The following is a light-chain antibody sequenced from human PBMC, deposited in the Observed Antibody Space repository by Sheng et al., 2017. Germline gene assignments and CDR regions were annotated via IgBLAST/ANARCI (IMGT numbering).Light chain of an antibody. CDR2: QDT. CDR1: KLGNKY. Sequence: SYELTQSPSVSVSPGQTASITCSGDKLGNKYACWYQQRPGQSPVVVIYQDTKRPSGIPERFSGSNSGNTATLTISGTQAMDEADYYCQAWDSNTVVFGGGTKLTVL. V-gene: IGLV3-1*01. CDR3: QAWDSNTVV. J-gene: IGLJ2*01.